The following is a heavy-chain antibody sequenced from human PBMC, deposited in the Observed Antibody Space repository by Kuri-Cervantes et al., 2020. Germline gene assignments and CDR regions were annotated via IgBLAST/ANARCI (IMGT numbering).Heavy chain of an antibody. J-gene: IGHJ5*02. CDR2: IKSKTDGGTT. Sequence: GGSLRLSCAASGFTFSDYYMSWIRQAPGKGLEWVGRIKSKTDGGTTDYAAPVKGRFTISRDDSKNTLYLQMNSLKTEDTAVYYCTSRLRFDPWGQGTLVTVSS. CDR3: TSRLRFDP. CDR1: GFTFSDYY. V-gene: IGHV3-15*01.